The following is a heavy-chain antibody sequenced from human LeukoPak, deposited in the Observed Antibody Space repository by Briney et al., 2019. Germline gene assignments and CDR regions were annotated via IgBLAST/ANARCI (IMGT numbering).Heavy chain of an antibody. CDR2: IYYSGST. CDR3: ARLTGDSGY. D-gene: IGHD3-10*01. V-gene: IGHV4-59*12. J-gene: IGHJ4*02. CDR1: GGSISSYY. Sequence: SETLSLTCTVSGGSISSYYWSWIRQPPGKGLEWIGYIYYSGSTNYNPSLKSRVTISVDTSKNQFSLKLSSVTAADTAVYYCARLTGDSGYWGQGTLVTVSS.